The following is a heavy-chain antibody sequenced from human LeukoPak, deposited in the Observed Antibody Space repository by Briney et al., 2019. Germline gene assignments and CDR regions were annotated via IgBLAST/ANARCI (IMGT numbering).Heavy chain of an antibody. CDR2: ISAYNGNT. CDR3: ARDRGLVDSSGYYSLFDY. D-gene: IGHD3-22*01. V-gene: IGHV1-18*04. CDR1: GYTFTGYY. J-gene: IGHJ4*02. Sequence: ASVKVSCKASGYTFTGYYMHWVRQAPGQGLEWMGWISAYNGNTNYAQKLQGRVTMTTDTSTSTAYMELRSLRSDDTAVYYCARDRGLVDSSGYYSLFDYWGQGTLVTVSS.